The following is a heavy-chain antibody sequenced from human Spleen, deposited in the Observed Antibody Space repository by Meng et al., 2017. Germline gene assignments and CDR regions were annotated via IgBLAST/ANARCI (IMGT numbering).Heavy chain of an antibody. J-gene: IGHJ3*02. V-gene: IGHV3-7*01. CDR3: ASLDDSRGYGLAFDI. CDR1: GFTFSSYW. Sequence: GASLKISCAASGFTFSSYWMSWVRQAPGKGLEWVANIKQDGSEKYYVDSVKGRFTISRDNAKNSLHLQMNSLRAEDTAVYYCASLDDSRGYGLAFDIWGQGTMVTVSS. D-gene: IGHD3-22*01. CDR2: IKQDGSEK.